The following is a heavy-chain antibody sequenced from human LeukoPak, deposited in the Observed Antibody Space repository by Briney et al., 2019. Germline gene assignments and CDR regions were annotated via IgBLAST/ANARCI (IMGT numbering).Heavy chain of an antibody. Sequence: PGGSLRLSCAASGFTFSSYWMHWVRQAPGKGLVWVSRINSDGSSTSYADSVKGRFTISRDNAKNTLYLQMNSLRAEDTAVYYCAKGYSSGESRYFDLWGRGTLVTVSS. CDR1: GFTFSSYW. V-gene: IGHV3-74*01. J-gene: IGHJ2*01. CDR2: INSDGSST. D-gene: IGHD6-19*01. CDR3: AKGYSSGESRYFDL.